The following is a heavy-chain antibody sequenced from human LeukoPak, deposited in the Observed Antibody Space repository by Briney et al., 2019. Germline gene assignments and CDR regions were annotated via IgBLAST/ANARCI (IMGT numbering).Heavy chain of an antibody. CDR2: INSDGSST. J-gene: IGHJ4*02. V-gene: IGHV3-74*01. CDR3: ARGGGYSYGSFDY. CDR1: GFTFSNYA. D-gene: IGHD5-18*01. Sequence: GGSLRLSCAASGFTFSNYAMNWVRQAPGKGLEWVSGINSDGSSTSYADSVKGRFTISRDNAKNTLYLQMNSLRAEDTAVYYCARGGGYSYGSFDYWGQGTLVTVSS.